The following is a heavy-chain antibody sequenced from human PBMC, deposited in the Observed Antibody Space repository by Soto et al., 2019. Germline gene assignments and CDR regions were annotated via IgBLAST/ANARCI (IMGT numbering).Heavy chain of an antibody. CDR2: INPSGGST. Sequence: ASVKVSCKGSGYTFTSYYIHWVRQAPGQGLEWMGVINPSGGSTSYEQKFQGRVTMTRDTSTSTVYMELSSLRSEDTAVYYCARERAMVRGVIKGEFDYWGQGTLVTVSS. J-gene: IGHJ4*02. CDR1: GYTFTSYY. D-gene: IGHD3-10*01. V-gene: IGHV1-46*01. CDR3: ARERAMVRGVIKGEFDY.